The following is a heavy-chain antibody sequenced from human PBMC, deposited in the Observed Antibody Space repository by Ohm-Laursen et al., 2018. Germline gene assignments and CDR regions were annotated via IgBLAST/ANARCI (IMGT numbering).Heavy chain of an antibody. J-gene: IGHJ4*02. CDR2: ISWNSGSI. CDR3: AKDSKYRSGNYYFPDY. V-gene: IGHV3-9*01. Sequence: SLRLSCSASGFTFDEYAMHWVRQVPGKGLEWVSGISWNSGSIGYVDSVKGRFTISRDNAKRSLFLQMNGLRAEDTALYYCAKDSKYRSGNYYFPDYWGQGTLVTVSS. CDR1: GFTFDEYA. D-gene: IGHD1-26*01.